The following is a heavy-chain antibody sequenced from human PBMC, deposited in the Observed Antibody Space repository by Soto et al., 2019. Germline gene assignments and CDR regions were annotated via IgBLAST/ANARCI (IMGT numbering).Heavy chain of an antibody. CDR2: INPSGGSR. V-gene: IGHV1-46*02. CDR1: GYTFNNYY. Sequence: QVQLVQSGAEVKRPGASVKVSCKASGYTFNNYYMHWVRQAPGQGLEWMAMINPSGGSRSHAQKFQSRVTMTRDTSTSTLSIELSSLTSEDTAVYYCARNLYDLWSGSQYYFDYWGQGTLVTVSS. J-gene: IGHJ4*02. D-gene: IGHD3-3*01. CDR3: ARNLYDLWSGSQYYFDY.